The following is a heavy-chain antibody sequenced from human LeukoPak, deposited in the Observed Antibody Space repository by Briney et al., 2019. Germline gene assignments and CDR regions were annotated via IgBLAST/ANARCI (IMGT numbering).Heavy chain of an antibody. D-gene: IGHD6-6*01. Sequence: SVKVSCKASGGTFSSYAISWVRQAPGQGLEWLGGIIPIFGTANYAQKFQGRVTITTDESTSTAYMELSSLRSEDTAVYYCARDIAARPDAFDIWGQGTMVTVSS. V-gene: IGHV1-69*05. J-gene: IGHJ3*02. CDR1: GGTFSSYA. CDR3: ARDIAARPDAFDI. CDR2: IIPIFGTA.